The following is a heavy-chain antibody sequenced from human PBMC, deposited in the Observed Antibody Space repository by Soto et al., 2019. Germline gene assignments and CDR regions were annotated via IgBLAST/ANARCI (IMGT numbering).Heavy chain of an antibody. D-gene: IGHD2-2*01. CDR3: ARARGGYCISTSCLRPNWFDP. CDR1: GGTFSSYA. V-gene: IGHV1-69*13. CDR2: IIPIFGTA. J-gene: IGHJ5*02. Sequence: ASVKVSCKASGGTFSSYAISWVRRAPGQGLEWMGGIIPIFGTANYAQKFQGRVTITADESTSTAYMELSSLRSEDTAVYYCARARGGYCISTSCLRPNWFDPWGQGTLVTVSS.